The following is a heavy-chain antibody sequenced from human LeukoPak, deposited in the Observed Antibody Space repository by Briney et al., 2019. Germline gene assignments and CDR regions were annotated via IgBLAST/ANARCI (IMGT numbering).Heavy chain of an antibody. CDR1: GYSFTSYW. D-gene: IGHD3-9*01. V-gene: IGHV5-51*01. Sequence: KDGESLKISCKGSGYSFTSYWIGWVCQMPGKGLEWMGIIYPGDSDTRYSPSFQGQVTISADKSISTAYLQWSSLKASDTAMYYCARGDRYYDILTGRGPFDYWGQGTLVTVSS. J-gene: IGHJ4*02. CDR3: ARGDRYYDILTGRGPFDY. CDR2: IYPGDSDT.